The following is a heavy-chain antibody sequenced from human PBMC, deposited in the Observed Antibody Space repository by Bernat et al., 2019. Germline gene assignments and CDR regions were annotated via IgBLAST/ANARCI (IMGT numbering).Heavy chain of an antibody. J-gene: IGHJ6*03. D-gene: IGHD2-2*01. CDR2: INSDGSST. Sequence: EVQLVGSGGGLVQPGGSLRLSCAASGFTFSSYWMHWVRQAPGKGLVWVSRINSDGSSTSYADSVKGRFTISRDNAKNTLYLQMNSLRAEDTAVYYCARYCSSTSCYDGYYYYYYMDVWGKGTTVTVSS. CDR1: GFTFSSYW. CDR3: ARYCSSTSCYDGYYYYYYMDV. V-gene: IGHV3-74*01.